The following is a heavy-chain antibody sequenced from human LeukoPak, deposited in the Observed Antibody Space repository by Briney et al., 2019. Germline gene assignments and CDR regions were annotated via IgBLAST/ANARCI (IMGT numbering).Heavy chain of an antibody. CDR1: GFTFSSYA. Sequence: PGGSLRLSCAASGFTFSSYAMHWVRQAPGKGLEWVAVISYDGSNKYYADSVKGRFTISRDNSKNTLYLQMNSLRAEDTAVYYCAKDAYYGDYWGHAFDIWGQGTMVTVSS. V-gene: IGHV3-30-3*01. CDR2: ISYDGSNK. D-gene: IGHD4-17*01. J-gene: IGHJ3*02. CDR3: AKDAYYGDYWGHAFDI.